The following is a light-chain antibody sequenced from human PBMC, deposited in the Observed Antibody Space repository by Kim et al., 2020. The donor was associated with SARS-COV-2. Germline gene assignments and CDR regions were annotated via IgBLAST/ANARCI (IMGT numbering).Light chain of an antibody. V-gene: IGKV2-28*01. J-gene: IGKJ2*01. CDR2: LGS. Sequence: DIVMTQSPLSLPVTPGESASISCRSSRSLLQSNGYNNLDWYLQKPGQSPQLLIYLGSNRASGVPDRFSGSGSGAVFTLKISTVEAEDVGVYYCMQALQTPYTFGQGTKVDIK. CDR3: MQALQTPYT. CDR1: RSLLQSNGYNN.